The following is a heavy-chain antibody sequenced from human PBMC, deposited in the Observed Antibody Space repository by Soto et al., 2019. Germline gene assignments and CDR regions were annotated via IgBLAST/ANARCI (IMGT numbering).Heavy chain of an antibody. CDR3: ARAGGYDFWSLFDP. CDR2: IKQDGSET. D-gene: IGHD3-3*01. Sequence: EVQLEESGGGLVQPGGSLRLSCVASGFTFTNYWMTWVRQAPGKGPEWVANIKQDGSETNYVGSVKGRFSISIDNAKNSLFLQMNSLRADDTAVYHCARAGGYDFWSLFDPWGQGALVTVSS. V-gene: IGHV3-7*01. J-gene: IGHJ5*02. CDR1: GFTFTNYW.